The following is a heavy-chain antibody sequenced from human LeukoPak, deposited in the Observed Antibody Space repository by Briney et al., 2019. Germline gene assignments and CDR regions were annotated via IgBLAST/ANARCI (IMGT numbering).Heavy chain of an antibody. D-gene: IGHD4-17*01. V-gene: IGHV3-20*04. CDR2: INWNGGST. CDR1: GFSFTTYW. J-gene: IGHJ4*02. CDR3: ARNDYGDPFDY. Sequence: PGGSLRLSCATSGFSFTTYWMSWIRQTPGKGLEWVSGINWNGGSTGYADSVKGRFTISRDNAKNSLYLQMNSLRAEDTALYYCARNDYGDPFDYWGQGTLVTVSS.